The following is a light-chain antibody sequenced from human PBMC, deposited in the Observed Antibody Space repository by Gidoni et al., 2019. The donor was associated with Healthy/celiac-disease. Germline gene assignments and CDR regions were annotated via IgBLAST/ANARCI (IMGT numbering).Light chain of an antibody. CDR1: QSVSSS. CDR2: DAS. J-gene: IGKJ4*01. CDR3: QQRSNWPLT. Sequence: EILLTQSPATLSLSPGERATLSCRASQSVSSSLAWYQQKPGQAPRLLIYDASNRATGIPARFSGSGSGTDFTLTISSLEPEDCAVYYCQQRSNWPLTFGGGTKVEIK. V-gene: IGKV3-11*01.